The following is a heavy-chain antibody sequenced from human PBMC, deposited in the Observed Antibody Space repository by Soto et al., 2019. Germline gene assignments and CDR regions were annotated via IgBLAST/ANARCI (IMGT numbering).Heavy chain of an antibody. Sequence: QPGGSLRLSCAASGFTFSIYAMSWVRQAPGKGLEWVSAISGSGGSTYYADSVKGRFTISRDNSKNTLYLQMNSLRAEDTAVYYCAKVQGDYGDYGRYPPTYYFDYWGQGTLVTVSS. J-gene: IGHJ4*02. V-gene: IGHV3-23*01. CDR3: AKVQGDYGDYGRYPPTYYFDY. CDR2: ISGSGGST. D-gene: IGHD4-17*01. CDR1: GFTFSIYA.